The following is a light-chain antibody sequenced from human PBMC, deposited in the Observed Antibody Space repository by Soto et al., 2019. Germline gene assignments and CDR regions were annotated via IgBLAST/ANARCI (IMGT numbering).Light chain of an antibody. Sequence: QSVLTQPPSASGTPGQRVTISCSGSSSNIGSNYVYWYQQLPGTAPKLLIYRNNQRPSGVPDRFSGSKSGTSASLAISGLRSEDEADYYCAAWDYSLSPRYFGGGTKLTVL. CDR3: AAWDYSLSPRY. CDR1: SSNIGSNY. J-gene: IGLJ2*01. V-gene: IGLV1-47*01. CDR2: RNN.